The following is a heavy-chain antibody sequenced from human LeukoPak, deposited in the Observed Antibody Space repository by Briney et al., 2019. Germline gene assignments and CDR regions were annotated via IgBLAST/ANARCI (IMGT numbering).Heavy chain of an antibody. CDR2: INPNSGPT. V-gene: IGHV1-2*02. J-gene: IGHJ4*02. D-gene: IGHD5-18*01. CDR3: AKRQLRGYNFGYGSDY. Sequence: ASVKVSCKASGYIFTAYYIHWVRRAPGQGLEYIGWINPNSGPTNYAQKFQGRVTITRDTSISTVYLELRGLRSDDTAVYFCAKRQLRGYNFGYGSDYWGQGTLVTVSP. CDR1: GYIFTAYY.